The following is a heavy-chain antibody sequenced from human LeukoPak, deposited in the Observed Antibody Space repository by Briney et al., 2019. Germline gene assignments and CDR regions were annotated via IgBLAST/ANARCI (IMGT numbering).Heavy chain of an antibody. Sequence: GGSLRLSCAASGFAFRSYWMTWVRQAPGKGLEWVANIRHDGRDIKYEDSVKGRFTISRDNARNSLSLQMCSLRVEDTAVYYCARDPYESDGVSYGAFDIWGQGTMVTVSS. CDR1: GFAFRSYW. V-gene: IGHV3-7*01. J-gene: IGHJ3*02. D-gene: IGHD3-22*01. CDR3: ARDPYESDGVSYGAFDI. CDR2: IRHDGRDI.